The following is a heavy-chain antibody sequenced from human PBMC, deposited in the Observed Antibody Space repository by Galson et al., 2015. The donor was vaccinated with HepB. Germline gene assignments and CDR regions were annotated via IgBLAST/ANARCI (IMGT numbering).Heavy chain of an antibody. D-gene: IGHD4-17*01. CDR1: GFTFSSYG. V-gene: IGHV3-30*18. J-gene: IGHJ4*02. CDR2: ISYDGSNK. Sequence: SLRLSCAASGFTFSSYGMHWVRQAPGKGLEWVAVISYDGSNKYYADSVKGRFTISRDNSKNTLYLQMNSLRAEDTAVYYCAKDLTVTTVGGYWGQGTLVTVSS. CDR3: AKDLTVTTVGGY.